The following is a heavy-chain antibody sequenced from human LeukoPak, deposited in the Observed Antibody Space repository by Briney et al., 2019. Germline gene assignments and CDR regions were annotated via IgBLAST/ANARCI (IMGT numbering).Heavy chain of an antibody. J-gene: IGHJ4*02. Sequence: PSETLSLTCAVYGESFSGSYWTWIRQPPGEGLEWIGEINHSGSTNYNPSLKSRVTISVDTSKNQFSLKLSSVTAADTAVYYCARAGYDSSGYSTYYFDYWGQGTLVTVSS. D-gene: IGHD3-22*01. CDR2: INHSGST. CDR3: ARAGYDSSGYSTYYFDY. CDR1: GESFSGSY. V-gene: IGHV4-34*01.